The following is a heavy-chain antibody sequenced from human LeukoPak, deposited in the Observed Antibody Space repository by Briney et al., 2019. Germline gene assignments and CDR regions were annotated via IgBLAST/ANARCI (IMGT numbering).Heavy chain of an antibody. CDR1: GYTFTSYG. D-gene: IGHD6-25*01. J-gene: IGHJ4*02. CDR3: ARGGRQKLY. V-gene: IGHV1-8*02. Sequence: ASVKVSCKACGYTFTSYGIRWVRQAPGQGLEWMGWMNPNSGNTGYAQKFQGRVTMTRNTSISTAYMELSSLRSEDTAVYYCARGGRQKLYWGQGTLVTVSS. CDR2: MNPNSGNT.